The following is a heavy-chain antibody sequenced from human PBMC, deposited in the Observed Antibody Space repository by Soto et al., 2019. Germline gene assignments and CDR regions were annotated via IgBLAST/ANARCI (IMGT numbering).Heavy chain of an antibody. J-gene: IGHJ6*03. CDR3: GADSRGVSGQLAGYYYYMDV. D-gene: IGHD6-6*01. V-gene: IGHV1-58*02. Sequence: ASVKVSCKASGFTFTSSAMQWVRQARGQRLEWIGWIVVGSGNTNYAQKFQERVTITRDMSTSTAYMELSSLRSEDTAVYYCGADSRGVSGQLAGYYYYMDVWGKGTTVTVSS. CDR1: GFTFTSSA. CDR2: IVVGSGNT.